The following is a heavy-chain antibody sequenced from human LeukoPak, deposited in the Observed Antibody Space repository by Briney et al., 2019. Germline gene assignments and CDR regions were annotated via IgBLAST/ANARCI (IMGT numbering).Heavy chain of an antibody. D-gene: IGHD3-22*01. J-gene: IGHJ4*02. Sequence: GGSLRLSCAASGFTFSSYAMSWVRQAPGKGLEWVSAISGSGGSTYYADSVKGRFTISRDNSRDTLYLQMNSLRAEDTAVYYCAKDAYYDSNGYYEFWGQGTLVTVSS. V-gene: IGHV3-23*01. CDR1: GFTFSSYA. CDR3: AKDAYYDSNGYYEF. CDR2: ISGSGGST.